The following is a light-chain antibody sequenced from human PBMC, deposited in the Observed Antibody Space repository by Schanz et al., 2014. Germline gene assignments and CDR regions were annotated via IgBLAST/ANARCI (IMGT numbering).Light chain of an antibody. J-gene: IGKJ5*01. CDR1: QSVSST. CDR2: GVS. Sequence: EIVMTQSPATLSLSPGERATLSCRASQSVSSTLAWYQQKPGQAPRLLMYGVSNRATGIPARFSGSGSGTDFTLTISSLQPEDFAVFFCHQYGSSPITFGQGTRLDI. CDR3: HQYGSSPIT. V-gene: IGKV3-15*01.